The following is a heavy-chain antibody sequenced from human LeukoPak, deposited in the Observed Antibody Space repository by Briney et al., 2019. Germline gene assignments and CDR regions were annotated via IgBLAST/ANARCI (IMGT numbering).Heavy chain of an antibody. CDR3: ARELTYYYGSGSQPLYYYGMDV. J-gene: IGHJ6*02. Sequence: GSLRLSCAASGFTFSSYWMSWVRQAPGKGLEWVANIKQDGSEKYYVDSVKGRFTISRDNAKNSLYLQMNSLRAEDTAVYYCARELTYYYGSGSQPLYYYGMDVWGQGTTVTVSS. CDR1: GFTFSSYW. V-gene: IGHV3-7*01. D-gene: IGHD3-10*01. CDR2: IKQDGSEK.